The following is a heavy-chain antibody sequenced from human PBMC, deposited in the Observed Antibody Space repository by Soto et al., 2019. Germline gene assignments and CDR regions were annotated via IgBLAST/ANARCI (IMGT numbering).Heavy chain of an antibody. Sequence: ASVKVSCKASGYTFTSYCISWVRQAPGQGLEWMGWISAYNGNTNYAQKHQGRVTMTTDTSTSTAYMELRSLRSDDTAVYYCARDGIYDYIWGSYPNNWFDPWGQGTLVTVSS. CDR3: ARDGIYDYIWGSYPNNWFDP. CDR1: GYTFTSYC. J-gene: IGHJ5*02. V-gene: IGHV1-18*01. D-gene: IGHD3-16*02. CDR2: ISAYNGNT.